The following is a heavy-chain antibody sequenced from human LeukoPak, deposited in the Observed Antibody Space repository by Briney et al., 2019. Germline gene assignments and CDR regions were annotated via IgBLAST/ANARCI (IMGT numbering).Heavy chain of an antibody. CDR2: INPNSGGT. CDR1: GYTFTGYY. D-gene: IGHD3-3*01. J-gene: IGHJ4*02. CDR3: ARAYDFWSGYWNYFDY. Sequence: GASVKVSCKASGYTFTGYYMHWVRQAPGQGLEGMGWINPNSGGTNYAQKFQGRVTMTRDTSISTAYMELSRLRSDDTAVYYCARAYDFWSGYWNYFDYWGQGTLVTVSS. V-gene: IGHV1-2*02.